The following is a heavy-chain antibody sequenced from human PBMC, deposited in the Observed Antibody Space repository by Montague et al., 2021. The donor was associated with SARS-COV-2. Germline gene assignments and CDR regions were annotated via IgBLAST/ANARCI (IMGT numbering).Heavy chain of an antibody. D-gene: IGHD3-10*01. J-gene: IGHJ4*02. V-gene: IGHV3-30*04. CDR3: AREPLLLGFGEFLDY. CDR1: GFTFSSYA. CDR2: ISYDGSNK. Sequence: SLRLSCAASGFTFSSYAMHWVRQAPGKGLEWVAVISYDGSNKYYVDSVKGRFTISRDNSKNTLYLQMNSLRAEDTAVYYCAREPLLLGFGEFLDYWGQGTLVTVSS.